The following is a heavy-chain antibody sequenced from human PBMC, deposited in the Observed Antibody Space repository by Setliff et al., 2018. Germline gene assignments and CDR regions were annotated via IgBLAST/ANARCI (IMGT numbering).Heavy chain of an antibody. CDR2: ISSSSSTI. J-gene: IGHJ3*02. CDR3: ARGTGNPGLGYAFDI. D-gene: IGHD6-19*01. CDR1: GFTFSSYS. Sequence: PGGSLRLSCAASGFTFSSYSMNWVRQAPGEGLEWVSYISSSSSTIYYADSVKGRFTISRDNAKNSLYLQMNSLRAEDTAVYYCARGTGNPGLGYAFDIWGQGTTVTVSS. V-gene: IGHV3-48*01.